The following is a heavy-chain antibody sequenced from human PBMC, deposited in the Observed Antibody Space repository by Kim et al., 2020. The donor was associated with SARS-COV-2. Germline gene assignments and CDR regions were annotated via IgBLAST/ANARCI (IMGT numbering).Heavy chain of an antibody. V-gene: IGHV1-2*02. J-gene: IGHJ4*02. CDR1: RYNFRGYY. CDR3: ASGFLAPAY. Sequence: ASVKVSCKASRYNFRGYYIHWVRQAPGQGLEWMGWFQPNGGGTNFAQKFQARVTMTWDTSISTHYMELTSLTSDDTAVYYFASGFLAPAYCGQGTLVTVS. D-gene: IGHD2-2*01. CDR2: FQPNGGGT.